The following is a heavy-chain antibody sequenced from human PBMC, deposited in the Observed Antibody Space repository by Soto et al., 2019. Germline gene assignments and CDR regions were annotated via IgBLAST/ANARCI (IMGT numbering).Heavy chain of an antibody. D-gene: IGHD6-19*01. Sequence: ASVKVSCKASGYTFASYGIRWVRQAPGQGLEWMGWISAYNGNTNYAQKLQGRVTMTTDTSTSTAYMELRSLRSDDTAVYYCARDGYSSGWYSSPVPWYYGMDVWGQGTTVTVSS. V-gene: IGHV1-18*01. CDR3: ARDGYSSGWYSSPVPWYYGMDV. CDR2: ISAYNGNT. CDR1: GYTFASYG. J-gene: IGHJ6*02.